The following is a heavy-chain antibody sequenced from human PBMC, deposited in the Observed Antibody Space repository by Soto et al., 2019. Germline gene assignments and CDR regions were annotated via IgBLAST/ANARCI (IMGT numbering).Heavy chain of an antibody. CDR3: ARDYSGFGGVSPYY. CDR1: GFTFSSYW. D-gene: IGHD3-16*01. Sequence: EVQLVESGGGLVQPGGSLRLSCAASGFTFSSYWMHWVRQAPGKGLVWVSRINSDGSSTSYADSVKGRFTISRDNAKNTLYLQMNSLRGEDTAVYYCARDYSGFGGVSPYYWGQGTLVTVSS. CDR2: INSDGSST. V-gene: IGHV3-74*01. J-gene: IGHJ4*02.